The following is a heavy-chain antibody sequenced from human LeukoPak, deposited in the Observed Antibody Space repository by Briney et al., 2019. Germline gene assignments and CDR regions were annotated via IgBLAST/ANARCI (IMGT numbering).Heavy chain of an antibody. J-gene: IGHJ6*02. CDR1: GFTFRSYA. CDR2: IKQDGSEK. CDR3: ARDQPYYDFWSTSYYYYGMDV. Sequence: HPGGSLRLSCAASGFTFRSYAMSWVRQAPGKGLEWVANIKQDGSEKYYVDSVKGRFTISRDNAKNSLYLQMNSLRAEDTAVYYCARDQPYYDFWSTSYYYYGMDVWGQGTTVTVSS. V-gene: IGHV3-7*01. D-gene: IGHD3-3*01.